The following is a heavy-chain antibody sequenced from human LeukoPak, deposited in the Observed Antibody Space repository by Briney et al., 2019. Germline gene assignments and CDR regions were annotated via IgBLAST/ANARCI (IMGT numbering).Heavy chain of an antibody. CDR2: IYSGGST. D-gene: IGHD6-19*01. Sequence: PGGSLRLSCAASGFTVSSNYMSWVRQAPGKGLEWVSVIYSGGSTYYADSVKGRFTISRDNSKNTLYLQMNSLRAEDTAVYYCAREGPGGAVAGHFDYWGQGTLVTVSS. CDR1: GFTVSSNY. CDR3: AREGPGGAVAGHFDY. V-gene: IGHV3-66*01. J-gene: IGHJ4*02.